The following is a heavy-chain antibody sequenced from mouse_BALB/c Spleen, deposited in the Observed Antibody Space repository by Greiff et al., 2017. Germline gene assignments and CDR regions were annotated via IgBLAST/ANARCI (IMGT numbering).Heavy chain of an antibody. CDR3: ARSEYGNFYYAMDD. CDR2: ISSGSSTN. J-gene: IGHJ4*01. D-gene: IGHD2-10*02. Sequence: EVQLMESGGGLVQPGGSRTLSCAASGFTFSSFGMHWVRQPPEKGLEWVAYISSGSSTNYYADTVTGRFTISRDNHKNTLFLQMTSLKTEDTVMYDCARSEYGNFYYAMDDWGQGTTVTVSS. V-gene: IGHV5-17*02. CDR1: GFTFSSFG.